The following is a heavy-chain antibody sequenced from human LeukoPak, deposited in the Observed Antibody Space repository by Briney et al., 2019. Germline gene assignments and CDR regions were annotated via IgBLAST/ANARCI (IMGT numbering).Heavy chain of an antibody. V-gene: IGHV4-59*01. Sequence: SETLSLTCTVSGGSISSYYWSWIRQPPGKGLEWIGYIYYSGSTNYNPSLKSRVTISVDASKNQFSLKLSSVTAADTAVYYCATNSGYSYGLDYWGQGTLVTVSS. D-gene: IGHD5-18*01. J-gene: IGHJ4*02. CDR3: ATNSGYSYGLDY. CDR2: IYYSGST. CDR1: GGSISSYY.